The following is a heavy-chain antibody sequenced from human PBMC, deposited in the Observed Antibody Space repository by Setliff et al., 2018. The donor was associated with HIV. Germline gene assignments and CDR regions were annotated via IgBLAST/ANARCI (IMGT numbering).Heavy chain of an antibody. Sequence: PSETLSLTCGVYGESVSGYSWNWIRQPPGKGPEWIGEITHSGSTNNSPSLKSRVTISVDTSKNHFSLNLTSVTAADTAVYFCARRGWNAYTAFDYWGQGTLVTVSS. J-gene: IGHJ4*02. D-gene: IGHD1-1*01. CDR2: ITHSGST. V-gene: IGHV4-34*01. CDR1: GESVSGYS. CDR3: ARRGWNAYTAFDY.